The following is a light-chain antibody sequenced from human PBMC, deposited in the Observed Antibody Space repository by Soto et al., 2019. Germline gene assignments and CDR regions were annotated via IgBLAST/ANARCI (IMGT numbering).Light chain of an antibody. CDR3: SSYTRSTAHV. V-gene: IGLV2-14*01. J-gene: IGLJ2*01. CDR2: EVN. CDR1: SSDVGGYNY. Sequence: QSALTQPASVSGSPGQSITISCTGTSSDVGGYNYVSWYQQHPGKAPKLMIYEVNNRPSGVSNRFSGSKSDNTASLTISGLQAEDEADYYCSSYTRSTAHVFGGGTKVTVL.